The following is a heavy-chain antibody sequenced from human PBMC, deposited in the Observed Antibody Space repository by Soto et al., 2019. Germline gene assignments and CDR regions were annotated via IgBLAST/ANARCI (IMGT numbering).Heavy chain of an antibody. CDR3: ARTVWSGYSYGYYLGY. D-gene: IGHD5-18*01. V-gene: IGHV4-59*01. Sequence: SETLSLTCTVSGGSISSYYWSWIRQPPGKGLEWIGYIYYSGSTNYNPSLKSRVTISVDTSKNQFSLKLSSVTAADTSVYYCARTVWSGYSYGYYLGYWGQGTLVTVSS. CDR2: IYYSGST. J-gene: IGHJ4*02. CDR1: GGSISSYY.